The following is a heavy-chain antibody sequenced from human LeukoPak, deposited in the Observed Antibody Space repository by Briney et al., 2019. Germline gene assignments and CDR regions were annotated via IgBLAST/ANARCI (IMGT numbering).Heavy chain of an antibody. Sequence: PGRPLRLSCAASGFTFSSYGMHWVRQAPGKGLEWVAVIWYDGSNKYYADSVKGRFTISRDNSKNTLYLQMDSLSAEDTAVYYCARGPSKRSGSYFGSTAAGYYFDYWGQGTLVTVSS. J-gene: IGHJ4*02. CDR3: ARGPSKRSGSYFGSTAAGYYFDY. CDR2: IWYDGSNK. V-gene: IGHV3-33*01. CDR1: GFTFSSYG. D-gene: IGHD3-10*01.